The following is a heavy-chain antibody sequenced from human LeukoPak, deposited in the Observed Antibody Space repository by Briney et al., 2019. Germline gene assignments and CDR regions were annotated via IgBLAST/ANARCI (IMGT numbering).Heavy chain of an antibody. CDR2: VSYDGGGK. V-gene: IGHV3-30-3*01. J-gene: IGHJ4*02. CDR3: ARVKGGIAAAGNYFDY. CDR1: GFTSSSYA. Sequence: GGSLRLSCAASGFTSSSYAMHWVRQAPGKGLEWVALVSYDGGGKYYADSVKGRITISRDNSKNTLHLQMNSLRTEDTAVYYCARVKGGIAAAGNYFDYWGQGTLVTVSS. D-gene: IGHD6-13*01.